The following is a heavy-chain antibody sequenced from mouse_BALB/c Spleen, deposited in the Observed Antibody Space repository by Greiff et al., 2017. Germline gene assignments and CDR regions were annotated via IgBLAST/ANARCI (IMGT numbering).Heavy chain of an antibody. V-gene: IGHV5-12-1*01. D-gene: IGHD4-1*01. CDR2: ISSGGGST. J-gene: IGHJ1*01. CDR1: GFAFSSYD. CDR3: ATLGRGYFDV. Sequence: EVNVVESGGGLVKPGGSLKLSCAASGFAFSSYDMSWVRQTPEKRLEWVAYISSGGGSTYYPDTVKGRFTISRDNAKNTLYLQMSSLKSEDTAMYYCATLGRGYFDVWGAGTTVTVSS.